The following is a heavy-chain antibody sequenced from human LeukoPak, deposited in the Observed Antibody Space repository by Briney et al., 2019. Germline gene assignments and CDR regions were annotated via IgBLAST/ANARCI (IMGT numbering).Heavy chain of an antibody. CDR3: ARVGYGSGSRVDY. CDR1: GGSFSGYY. CDR2: INHSGST. D-gene: IGHD3-10*01. J-gene: IGHJ4*02. Sequence: SETLSLTCAVSGGSFSGYYWNWIRQPPGKGLEWIGEINHSGSTNYNPSLKSRVTISVDTSKNQFSLKLSSVTAADTAVYYCARVGYGSGSRVDYWGQGTLVTVSS. V-gene: IGHV4-34*01.